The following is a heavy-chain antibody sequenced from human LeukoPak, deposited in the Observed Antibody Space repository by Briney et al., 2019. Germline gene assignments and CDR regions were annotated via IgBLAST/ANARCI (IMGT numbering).Heavy chain of an antibody. J-gene: IGHJ4*02. Sequence: TSETLSLTCTVSGGSISSYYWSWIRQPPGKGLEWIGYIHYSGSTNYSPSLKSRVTISVDTSKNQFSLKLSSVTAADTAVYYCARPAHYGSGSYPGYWGQGTLVTVSS. CDR3: ARPAHYGSGSYPGY. CDR1: GGSISSYY. V-gene: IGHV4-59*08. D-gene: IGHD3-10*01. CDR2: IHYSGST.